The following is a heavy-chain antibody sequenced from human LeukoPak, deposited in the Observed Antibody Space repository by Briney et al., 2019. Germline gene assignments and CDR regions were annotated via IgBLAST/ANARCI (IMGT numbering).Heavy chain of an antibody. V-gene: IGHV3-11*06. Sequence: PGGSVRLSCAASGFTFSDYYMSWIRQAPGKGLEWVSYISSSSSYTNYADSVKGRFTISRDNAKNSLFLQMNSLRAEDTAVYYCAREYSSSSGRAFDIWGQGTMVTVSS. J-gene: IGHJ3*02. D-gene: IGHD6-6*01. CDR3: AREYSSSSGRAFDI. CDR2: ISSSSSYT. CDR1: GFTFSDYY.